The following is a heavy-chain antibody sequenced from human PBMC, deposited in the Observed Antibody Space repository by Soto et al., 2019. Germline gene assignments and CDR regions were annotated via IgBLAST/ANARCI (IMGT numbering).Heavy chain of an antibody. D-gene: IGHD3-22*01. Sequence: SETLSLTCTVSGGSISSYYWSWIRQPPGKGLEWIGYIYYSGSTNYNPSLKSRVTISVDTSKNQFSLKLSSVTAADTAVYYCARDLGYYYDSSGYYYYYYYGMDVWGQGTTVTVSS. J-gene: IGHJ6*02. CDR2: IYYSGST. CDR1: GGSISSYY. V-gene: IGHV4-59*01. CDR3: ARDLGYYYDSSGYYYYYYYGMDV.